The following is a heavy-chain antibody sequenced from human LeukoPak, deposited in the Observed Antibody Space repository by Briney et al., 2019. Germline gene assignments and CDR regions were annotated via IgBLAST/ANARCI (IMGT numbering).Heavy chain of an antibody. V-gene: IGHV3-15*01. CDR1: GFTVNNAW. J-gene: IGHJ4*02. D-gene: IGHD5-18*01. CDR2: IKSENDGGTT. Sequence: PGGSLRLSCAASGFTVNNAWMNWVRQAPGKGLEWVGRIKSENDGGTTDYAAPVKGRFSISRDDSKNTLYLQMNSLKTEDTAVYYCTTQVGRRIQLWFESSVRDYWGQGTLVTVSS. CDR3: TTQVGRRIQLWFESSVRDY.